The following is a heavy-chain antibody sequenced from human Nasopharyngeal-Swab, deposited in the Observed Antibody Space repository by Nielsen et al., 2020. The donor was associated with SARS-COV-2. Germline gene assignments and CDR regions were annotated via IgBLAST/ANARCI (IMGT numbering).Heavy chain of an antibody. CDR2: ISYDGSNK. CDR3: ARDMGANFDP. Sequence: SLQIACASSGFTFSRYAMHWVRQAPGKGLEWVAVISYDGSNKYYADSVKGRFTISRDNSKNTLYLQMNSMRAEDTAVYYCARDMGANFDPWGQGTLVTVSS. J-gene: IGHJ5*02. CDR1: GFTFSRYA. D-gene: IGHD1-26*01. V-gene: IGHV3-30*04.